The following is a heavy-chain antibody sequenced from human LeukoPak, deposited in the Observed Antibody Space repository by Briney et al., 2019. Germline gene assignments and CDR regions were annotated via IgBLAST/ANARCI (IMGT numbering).Heavy chain of an antibody. Sequence: SETLSLTCNVSGDSISSYYWTWIRQPAGKGLQWIGRIFTSGSTSYNPSLKSRVTISVDTSKNQFSLKLSSVTAADTAVYYCARDPLNTAMVSDYYYMDVWGKGTTVTVSS. J-gene: IGHJ6*03. D-gene: IGHD5-18*01. V-gene: IGHV4-4*07. CDR1: GDSISSYY. CDR3: ARDPLNTAMVSDYYYMDV. CDR2: IFTSGST.